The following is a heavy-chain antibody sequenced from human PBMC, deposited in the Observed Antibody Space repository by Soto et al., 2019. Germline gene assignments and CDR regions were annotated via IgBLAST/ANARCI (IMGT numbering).Heavy chain of an antibody. D-gene: IGHD6-6*01. CDR2: ISYDGSNK. CDR1: GFSFSSHA. V-gene: IGHV3-30-3*01. Sequence: QVQLVESGGGVVQPGRSLRLSCAASGFSFSSHAMHWVRQAPGKGLEWVAVISYDGSNKYYADSVKGRFTISRDNSKNTLYLQMNSLRAEDTDVYYCARDEYSSSSPQLGYWGQGTLVTVSS. J-gene: IGHJ4*02. CDR3: ARDEYSSSSPQLGY.